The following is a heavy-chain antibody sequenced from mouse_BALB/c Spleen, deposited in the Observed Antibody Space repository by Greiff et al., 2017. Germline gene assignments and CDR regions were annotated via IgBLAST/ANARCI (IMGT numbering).Heavy chain of an antibody. CDR3: ARQGVRQDY. D-gene: IGHD2-14*01. CDR1: GYSITSDYA. CDR2: ISYSGST. Sequence: VQLKESGPGLVKPSQSLSLTCTVTGYSITSDYAWNWIRQFPGNKLEWMGYISYSGSTSYNPSLKSRISITRDTSKNQFFLQLNSVTTEDTATYYCARQGVRQDYWGQGTTLTVSS. V-gene: IGHV3-2*02. J-gene: IGHJ2*01.